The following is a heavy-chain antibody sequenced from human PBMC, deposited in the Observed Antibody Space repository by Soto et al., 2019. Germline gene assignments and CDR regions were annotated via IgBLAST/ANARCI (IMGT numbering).Heavy chain of an antibody. V-gene: IGHV1-24*01. CDR3: ATGNPYSGSYYFDY. Sequence: ASVKVSCKVSGYTLTELSMHWVRQAPGKGLEWMGGFDPEDGETIYAQKFQGRVTMTEDTSTDTAYMELSSLRSEDTAVYYCATGNPYSGSYYFDYWGQGTLVTVSS. J-gene: IGHJ4*02. D-gene: IGHD1-26*01. CDR2: FDPEDGET. CDR1: GYTLTELS.